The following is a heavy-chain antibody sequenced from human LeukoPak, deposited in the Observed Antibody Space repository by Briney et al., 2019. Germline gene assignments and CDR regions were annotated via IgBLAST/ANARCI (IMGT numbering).Heavy chain of an antibody. V-gene: IGHV3-23*01. J-gene: IGHJ4*01. CDR3: VKGAYDYIGMGYFDY. CDR2: IIGSSGDT. CDR1: GFTFSSFA. D-gene: IGHD5-12*01. Sequence: GGSLRLSCVASGFTFSSFAMSWVRQAPGKGLEWVSLIIGSSGDTFYADSVRGRFSISRDNSKNRLYLQMNSLRAEDTALYYCVKGAYDYIGMGYFDYWGKEPWSPSPQ.